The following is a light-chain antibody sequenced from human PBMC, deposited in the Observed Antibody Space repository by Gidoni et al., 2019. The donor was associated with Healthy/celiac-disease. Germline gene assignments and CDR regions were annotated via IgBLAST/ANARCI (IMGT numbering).Light chain of an antibody. V-gene: IGKV2-30*02. CDR2: KVS. Sequence: DVVLPQYPLSVPVTLGQPASICCRSSQSLVHSDGNTYLNWFQQRPGPSPRRLIYKVSNRDSGVPDRFSGRGSGTDFTLKISRVEAEDVGVYYCMQGTHWPLTFGGGTKVEIK. J-gene: IGKJ4*01. CDR3: MQGTHWPLT. CDR1: QSLVHSDGNTY.